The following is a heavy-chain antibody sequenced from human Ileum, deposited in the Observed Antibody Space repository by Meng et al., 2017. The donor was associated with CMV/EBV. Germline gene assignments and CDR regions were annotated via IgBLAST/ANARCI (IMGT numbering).Heavy chain of an antibody. CDR3: AKDRGRGVVVPAGGNYYYYGMDV. CDR2: IRYDGSNK. J-gene: IGHJ6*02. D-gene: IGHD2-2*01. CDR1: GFTFSSYG. Sequence: GESLKISCAASGFTFSSYGMHWVRQAPGKGLEWVAFIRYDGSNKYYADSVKGRFTISRDNSKNTLYLQMSSLRAEDTAVYYCAKDRGRGVVVPAGGNYYYYGMDVWGQGTTVTVSS. V-gene: IGHV3-30*02.